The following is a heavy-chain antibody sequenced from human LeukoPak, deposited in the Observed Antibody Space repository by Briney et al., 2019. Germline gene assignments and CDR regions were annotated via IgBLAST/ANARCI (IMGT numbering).Heavy chain of an antibody. CDR3: ARGLIFGVVPISGY. D-gene: IGHD3-3*01. CDR2: ISSSSSYI. J-gene: IGHJ4*02. V-gene: IGHV3-21*01. Sequence: KPGGSLRLSCVASGFTFSSYSMNWVRQAPGKGLEWVSSISSSSSYIYYADSVKGRFTISRDNAKNSLYLQMNSLRAEDTAVYYCARGLIFGVVPISGYWGQGTLVTVSS. CDR1: GFTFSSYS.